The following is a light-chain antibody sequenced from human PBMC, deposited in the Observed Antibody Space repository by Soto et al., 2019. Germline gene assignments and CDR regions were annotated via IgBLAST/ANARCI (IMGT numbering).Light chain of an antibody. CDR3: SSYDGSSNV. CDR2: EVN. CDR1: SSDVGGYNY. V-gene: IGLV2-8*01. J-gene: IGLJ1*01. Sequence: QSVLTQPPSASGSPGQSVAISCTGTSSDVGGYNYVSWYQQHPGKAPKLLIYEVNKRPSGVPDRFSGSKSGNTASLTVSGLQAEDEADYYGSSYDGSSNVFGNATKLTV.